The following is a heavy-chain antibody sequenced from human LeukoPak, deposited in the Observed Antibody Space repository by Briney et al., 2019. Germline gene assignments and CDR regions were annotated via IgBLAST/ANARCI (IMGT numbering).Heavy chain of an antibody. CDR3: ARDGAGGYSSGWFDY. D-gene: IGHD6-19*01. J-gene: IGHJ4*02. CDR1: GYTFTSYY. CDR2: INPSGGST. V-gene: IGHV1-46*01. Sequence: ASVKVSCKASGYTFTSYYMHWVRQAPGQGLEWMGIINPSGGSTSYAQKLQGRVTMTRDMSTSTVYMELRSLRSDDTAVYYCARDGAGGYSSGWFDYWGQGTLVTVSS.